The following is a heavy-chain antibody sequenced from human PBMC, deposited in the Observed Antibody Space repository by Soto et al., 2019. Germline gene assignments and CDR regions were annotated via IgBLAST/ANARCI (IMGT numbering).Heavy chain of an antibody. CDR3: AKTTDGWFSAFEI. V-gene: IGHV1-2*04. D-gene: IGHD6-19*01. CDR2: INPNRGVT. CDR1: GYTFTGYY. J-gene: IGHJ3*02. Sequence: ASVKVSCKASGYTFTGYYIHWVRQAPGQGLEWMGWINPNRGVTNYAQKFQGWVTMTMDTSISTAYMELNSLKSDDTAVYFCAKTTDGWFSAFEIWGQGTVVTVSS.